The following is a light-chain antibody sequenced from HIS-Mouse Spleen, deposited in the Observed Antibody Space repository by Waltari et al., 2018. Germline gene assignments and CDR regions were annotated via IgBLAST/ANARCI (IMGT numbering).Light chain of an antibody. CDR1: QDISNY. J-gene: IGKJ2*01. V-gene: IGKV1-33*01. CDR2: DAS. CDR3: QQYDNLPYT. Sequence: DIQMTQSPSSLSASVGDRVTITCQASQDISNYLNWYQQKPGKAPKLLIYDASNLETGAPSRFSGSGSGTDFTLTMSSLQPEDIATDYCQQYDNLPYTFGQGTKLEIK.